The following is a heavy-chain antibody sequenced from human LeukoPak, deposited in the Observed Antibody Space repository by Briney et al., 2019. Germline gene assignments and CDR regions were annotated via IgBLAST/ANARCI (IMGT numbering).Heavy chain of an antibody. CDR3: TRHSDQYCSRANCYVDNFYGLDV. CDR2: IRSRANSYAT. D-gene: IGHD2-2*01. V-gene: IGHV3-73*01. Sequence: GGSLRLSCAASGFTFSGSAVHWVRQASGKGREWVGRIRSRANSYATAYAASVTGRFTIAGDDSNTAYLQMNSLKTEDTAVYYCTRHSDQYCSRANCYVDNFYGLDVWGQGTWVTVSS. CDR1: GFTFSGSA. J-gene: IGHJ6*02.